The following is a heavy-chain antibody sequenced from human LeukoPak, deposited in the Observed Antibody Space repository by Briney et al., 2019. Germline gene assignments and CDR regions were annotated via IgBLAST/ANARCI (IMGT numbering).Heavy chain of an antibody. CDR2: INHKSGGT. Sequence: ASVTVSFKASVYTFIGYYMHWVRQAPGQGLEWMGWINHKSGGTIYAQKFHGRVTMTRDTSISTAYMELSRLRSDDTAVYYCARDGASGYDILTGLFDYWGQGTLVTVSS. CDR1: VYTFIGYY. D-gene: IGHD3-9*01. J-gene: IGHJ4*02. V-gene: IGHV1-2*02. CDR3: ARDGASGYDILTGLFDY.